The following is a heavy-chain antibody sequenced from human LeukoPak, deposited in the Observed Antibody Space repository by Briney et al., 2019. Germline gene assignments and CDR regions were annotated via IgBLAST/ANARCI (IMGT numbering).Heavy chain of an antibody. CDR1: GVTFSSYA. Sequence: ASVKVSCKASGVTFSSYAISWVRQAPGQGLEWMGGIIPIFGRANYAHNFQGRVTITRDESTNTAYMELSSLRSEDTAVYYCAREAADADIPYGMDVWGKGTTVTVSS. J-gene: IGHJ6*04. D-gene: IGHD6-25*01. V-gene: IGHV1-69*05. CDR2: IIPIFGRA. CDR3: AREAADADIPYGMDV.